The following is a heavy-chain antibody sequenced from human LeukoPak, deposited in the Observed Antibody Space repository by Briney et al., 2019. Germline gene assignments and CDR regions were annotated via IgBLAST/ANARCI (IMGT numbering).Heavy chain of an antibody. Sequence: PGGSLRLSCAASGFTSSSYGMHWVRQAPGKGLEWVAFIRYDGSNKYYADSVKGRFTISRDNSKNTLYLQMNSLRAEDTAVYYCAKVGNPKGVRGEGHAFDIWGQGTMVTVSS. CDR3: AKVGNPKGVRGEGHAFDI. CDR1: GFTSSSYG. D-gene: IGHD3-10*01. CDR2: IRYDGSNK. J-gene: IGHJ3*02. V-gene: IGHV3-30*02.